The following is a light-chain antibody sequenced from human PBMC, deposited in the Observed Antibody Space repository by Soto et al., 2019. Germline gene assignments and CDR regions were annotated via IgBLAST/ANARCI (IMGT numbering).Light chain of an antibody. CDR1: SSNIGSNY. CDR2: RNN. Sequence: QSVLTQPPSASGTPGQRVTISCSGSSSNIGSNYVYWYQQLPGTARKLLIYRNNQRASGVPDRFSGSKSGTSASLAISGLRSEDEADYYCAAWDDSLSGPVFGGGTKLTVL. V-gene: IGLV1-47*01. J-gene: IGLJ3*02. CDR3: AAWDDSLSGPV.